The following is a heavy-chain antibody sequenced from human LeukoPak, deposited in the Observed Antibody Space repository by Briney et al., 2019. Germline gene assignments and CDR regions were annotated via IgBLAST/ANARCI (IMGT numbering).Heavy chain of an antibody. V-gene: IGHV4-30-4*08. Sequence: SQTLSLTCTVSGGSISSGDYYWSWIRQPPGKGLEWIGYMYYSGSTYYNPSLKSRATISVDTSKNQFSLKLSSVTAADTAVYYCARALGFWSGYYLIDYWGQGTLVTVSS. CDR1: GGSISSGDYY. D-gene: IGHD3-3*01. CDR2: MYYSGST. J-gene: IGHJ4*02. CDR3: ARALGFWSGYYLIDY.